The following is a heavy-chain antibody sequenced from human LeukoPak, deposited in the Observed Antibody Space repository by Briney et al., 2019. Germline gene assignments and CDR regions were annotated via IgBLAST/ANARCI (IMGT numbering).Heavy chain of an antibody. J-gene: IGHJ5*02. CDR2: MNPNSGNT. CDR1: GYTFTSYD. V-gene: IGHV1-8*01. CDR3: GRGLRRWFRELTNWFDP. Sequence: GASVKVSCKASGYTFTSYDINWVRQATGQGLEWMGWMNPNSGNTGYAQKFQGRVTMTRNTSISTAYMELSSLRSEDTAVYYCGRGLRRWFRELTNWFDPWGQGTLVTVSS. D-gene: IGHD3-10*01.